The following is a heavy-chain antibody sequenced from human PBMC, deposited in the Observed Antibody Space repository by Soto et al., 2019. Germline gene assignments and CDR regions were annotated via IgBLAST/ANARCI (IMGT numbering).Heavy chain of an antibody. CDR3: ARGYDILTGSYGMDV. Sequence: PGGSLRLSCAASGFTFSDYYMSWIRQAPGKGLEWVSYISSSSSYTNYADSVKGRFTISRDNAKNSLYLQMNSLRAEDTAVYYCARGYDILTGSYGMDVWGQGTTVTVSS. V-gene: IGHV3-11*06. CDR1: GFTFSDYY. J-gene: IGHJ6*02. CDR2: ISSSSSYT. D-gene: IGHD3-9*01.